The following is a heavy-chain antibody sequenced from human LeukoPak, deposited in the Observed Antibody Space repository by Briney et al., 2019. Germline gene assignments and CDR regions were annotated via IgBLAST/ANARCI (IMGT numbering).Heavy chain of an antibody. D-gene: IGHD2-15*01. J-gene: IGHJ6*02. CDR1: GFTFSSYN. V-gene: IGHV3-48*01. CDR3: ARWQKFCSGGSCYGGNYYGMDV. CDR2: ISSGSSTI. Sequence: GGSLRLSCAASGFTFSSYNMNWVRRAPGKGLEWVSYISSGSSTIYYADSVKGRFTISRDNAKNSLYLQMNTLRAEDTAVYYCARWQKFCSGGSCYGGNYYGMDVWGQGTTVTVSS.